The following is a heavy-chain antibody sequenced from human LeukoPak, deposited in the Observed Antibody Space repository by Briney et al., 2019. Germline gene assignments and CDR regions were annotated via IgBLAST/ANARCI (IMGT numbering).Heavy chain of an antibody. J-gene: IGHJ4*02. CDR3: AREGGFYRPLDY. CDR1: GGSVINTNW. V-gene: IGHV4-4*02. CDR2: VHLDGRT. Sequence: PSGTLSLTCGVSGGSVINTNWWTWVRQPPGKGLEWIGEVHLDGRTNYNPSLESRLIMSVDVSENQVSLKLTSVTAADTAVYYCAREGGFYRPLDYSGQGTLVTVSS. D-gene: IGHD3-3*01.